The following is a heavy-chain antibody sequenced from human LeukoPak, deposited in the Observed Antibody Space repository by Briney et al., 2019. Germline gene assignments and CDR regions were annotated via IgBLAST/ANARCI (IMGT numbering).Heavy chain of an antibody. V-gene: IGHV1-69*04. CDR3: AAASCSSTSCYTGRWFDP. CDR2: IIPILGIA. D-gene: IGHD2-2*02. J-gene: IGHJ5*02. Sequence: GSSVKVSCKASGGTFSSYAISWVRQAPGQGLEWMGRIIPILGIANYAQKFQGRVTITADKSTSTAYMELSSLRSEDTAVYYCAAASCSSTSCYTGRWFDPWGQGTLVTVSS. CDR1: GGTFSSYA.